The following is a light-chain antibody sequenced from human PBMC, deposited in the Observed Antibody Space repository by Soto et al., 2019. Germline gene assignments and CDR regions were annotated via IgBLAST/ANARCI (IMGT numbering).Light chain of an antibody. CDR1: SSDVGAYND. Sequence: QSALTQPASVSGSPGQSVTISCTGTSSDVGAYNDVSWYQQFPGKAPQLIIYEVNNRPSGVSDRFSGSKSVYTASLIISGPRVEDEADYHCSPYSRGSTDVVFGGGTKVTVL. J-gene: IGLJ2*01. CDR3: SPYSRGSTDVV. CDR2: EVN. V-gene: IGLV2-14*01.